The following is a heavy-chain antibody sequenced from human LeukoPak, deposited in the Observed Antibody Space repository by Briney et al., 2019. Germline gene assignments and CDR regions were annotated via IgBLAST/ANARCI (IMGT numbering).Heavy chain of an antibody. Sequence: SETLSLTCTVSGGSISSYYWSWIRQPPGKGLEWIGYIYYSGSTSYNPSLKSRVTISVDTSKNQFSLKLSSVTAADTAVYYCARAGGWYLDAFDIWGQGTMVTVSS. CDR2: IYYSGST. V-gene: IGHV4-59*01. D-gene: IGHD6-19*01. CDR3: ARAGGWYLDAFDI. J-gene: IGHJ3*02. CDR1: GGSISSYY.